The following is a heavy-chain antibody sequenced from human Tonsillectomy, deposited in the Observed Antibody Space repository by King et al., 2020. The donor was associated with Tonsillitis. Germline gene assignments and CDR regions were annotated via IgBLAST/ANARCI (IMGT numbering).Heavy chain of an antibody. V-gene: IGHV1-18*01. CDR1: GYTFTSYG. CDR3: ARDRSSWYYYDSSGGNALDY. CDR2: ISAYNGNT. J-gene: IGHJ4*02. D-gene: IGHD3-22*01. Sequence: QLVQSGAEVKKPGASVKVSCKASGYTFTSYGISWVRQAPGQGLEWMGWISAYNGNTNYAQKLQGRVTMTTDTSTSTAYMELRSLRSDDTAVYYCARDRSSWYYYDSSGGNALDYWGQGTLVTVSS.